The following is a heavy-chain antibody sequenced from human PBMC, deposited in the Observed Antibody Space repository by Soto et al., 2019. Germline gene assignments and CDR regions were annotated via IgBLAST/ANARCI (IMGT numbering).Heavy chain of an antibody. Sequence: TGGSLRLSCAASGFTFSSYSMNWVRQAPGKGLEWVSYISSSSSTIYYADSVKGRFTISRDNAKNSLYLQMNSLRAEDTAVYYCARGYDILTGYYGKAHFDYWGQGTLVTVSS. CDR3: ARGYDILTGYYGKAHFDY. CDR1: GFTFSSYS. V-gene: IGHV3-48*01. J-gene: IGHJ4*02. D-gene: IGHD3-9*01. CDR2: ISSSSSTI.